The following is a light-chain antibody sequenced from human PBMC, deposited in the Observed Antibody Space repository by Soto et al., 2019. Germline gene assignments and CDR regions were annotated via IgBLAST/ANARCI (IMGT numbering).Light chain of an antibody. V-gene: IGKV1-16*01. CDR2: AAS. CDR3: QHYNSYSEA. J-gene: IGKJ1*01. CDR1: QTISNY. Sequence: IQMTQSPSSLSASVGDRVTITFRASQTISNYLNWYQQKPGKAPYLLIYAASSLQSGVPSRFSGSGSGTEFTLTISSLQPDDFATYYCQHYNSYSEAFGQGTKVDIK.